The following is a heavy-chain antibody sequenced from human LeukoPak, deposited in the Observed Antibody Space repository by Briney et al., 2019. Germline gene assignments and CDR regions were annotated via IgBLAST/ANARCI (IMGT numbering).Heavy chain of an antibody. CDR1: GGSFSGYY. V-gene: IGHV4-34*01. D-gene: IGHD5-18*01. CDR2: INHSGST. Sequence: SETLSLTCAVYGGSFSGYYWSWIRQPPGKGLEWIGEINHSGSTNYNPSLKSRVTISVDTSKNQFSLKLSSVTAADTAVYYCARDSGYSYGPLDYWGQGTLVTVSS. CDR3: ARDSGYSYGPLDY. J-gene: IGHJ4*02.